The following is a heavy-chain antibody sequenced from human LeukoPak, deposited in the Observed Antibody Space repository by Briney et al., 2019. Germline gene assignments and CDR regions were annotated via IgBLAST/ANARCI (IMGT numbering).Heavy chain of an antibody. D-gene: IGHD5-18*01. CDR2: ISSSSSYI. CDR3: ARASGDIVETATMGSY. V-gene: IGHV3-21*01. CDR1: GFTFSSYS. J-gene: IGHJ4*02. Sequence: GGSLRLSCAASGFTFSSYSMNWVRQAPGKGLEWVSSISSSSSYIYYADSVKGRFTISRDNAKNSLYLQMNSLRAEDTAVYYCARASGDIVETATMGSYWGQGTLVTVSS.